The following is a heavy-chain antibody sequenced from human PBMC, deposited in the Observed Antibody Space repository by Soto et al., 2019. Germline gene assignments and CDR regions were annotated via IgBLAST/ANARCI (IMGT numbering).Heavy chain of an antibody. CDR3: ARYRKQWELIGYYYGMDV. Sequence: ASVKVSCKASGYTFTSYAIHWVRQAPGQRLEWMGWINAGNGNTKYSQKFQGRVTITRDTSASTAYMELSSLRSEDTAVYYCARYRKQWELIGYYYGMDVWGPGTTVTVYS. V-gene: IGHV1-3*01. CDR2: INAGNGNT. D-gene: IGHD1-26*01. J-gene: IGHJ6*02. CDR1: GYTFTSYA.